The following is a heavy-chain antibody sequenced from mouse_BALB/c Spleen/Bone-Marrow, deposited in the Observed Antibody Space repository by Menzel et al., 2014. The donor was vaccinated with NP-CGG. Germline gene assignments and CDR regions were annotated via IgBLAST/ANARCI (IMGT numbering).Heavy chain of an antibody. V-gene: IGHV1-61*01. CDR1: GFTFTSYW. CDR2: IDPSDSET. CDR3: ARKKSKLGLWFAY. J-gene: IGHJ3*01. Sequence: VQLQESGAELVRPGASVKLSCKASGFTFTSYWMNWVQQRPGQGLDWIGMIDPSDSETYYNQMLKDKATLAVDKSSSTAYLQRSSLTSDVSAVYYYARKKSKLGLWFAYWGQGTLVTVSA. D-gene: IGHD1-2*01.